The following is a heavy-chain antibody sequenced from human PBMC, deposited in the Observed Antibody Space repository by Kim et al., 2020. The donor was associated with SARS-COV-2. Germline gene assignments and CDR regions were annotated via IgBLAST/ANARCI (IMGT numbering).Heavy chain of an antibody. V-gene: IGHV4-59*01. CDR3: ASSGYLLFDY. D-gene: IGHD3-22*01. CDR1: GGTISSYY. J-gene: IGHJ4*02. CDR2: INHSGST. Sequence: SETLSLTCTVSGGTISSYYWSWIRQPPGKGLEWIGYINHSGSTNYNLSPKSRVTISVDTSKNQFSLKLSTVTAADTAVYYCASSGYLLFDYWGQGTLVTVSS.